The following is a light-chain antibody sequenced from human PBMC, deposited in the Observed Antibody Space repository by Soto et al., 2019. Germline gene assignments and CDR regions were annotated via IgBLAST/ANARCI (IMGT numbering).Light chain of an antibody. CDR1: QEISNY. J-gene: IGKJ1*01. CDR3: QQYDHLPRT. CDR2: DAS. V-gene: IGKV1-33*01. Sequence: DIQMIQSPSSLSASVGDRVTITCQASQEISNYLNWYQQKPGKAPKLLIYDASNLERGVPSGFSGRGSGTDFTFTISSLQPEDFATYYCQQYDHLPRTFGRGTKVAIK.